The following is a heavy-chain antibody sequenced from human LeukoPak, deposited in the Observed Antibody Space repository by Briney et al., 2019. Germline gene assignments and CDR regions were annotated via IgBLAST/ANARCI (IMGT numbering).Heavy chain of an antibody. J-gene: IGHJ3*02. D-gene: IGHD3-10*01. CDR3: TRASRITMVRGVIPDAFDI. CDR2: IYYSGST. Sequence: PSETLSLTCTVSGGSISSGDYYWSWIRQPPGKGLEWIGYIYYSGSTYYNPSLKSRVTISVDTSKNQFSLKLSSVTAADTAVYYCTRASRITMVRGVIPDAFDIWGQGTMVTVSS. CDR1: GGSISSGDYY. V-gene: IGHV4-30-4*08.